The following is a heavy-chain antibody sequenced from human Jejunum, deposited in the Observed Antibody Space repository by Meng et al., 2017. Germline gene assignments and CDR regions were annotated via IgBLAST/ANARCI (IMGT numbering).Heavy chain of an antibody. Sequence: VLLVEFGGDLAKPGGSLRLSCAASGFTFSDYQMSWIRQAPGKRLEWVSCIAPSGSTIYYADSVGGRFTFSRDNAKNSLYLQMNSLRVEDTAVYYCARGCTRPDYWGQGTLVTVSS. J-gene: IGHJ4*02. D-gene: IGHD2-2*01. CDR1: GFTFSDYQ. V-gene: IGHV3-11*01. CDR3: ARGCTRPDY. CDR2: IAPSGSTI.